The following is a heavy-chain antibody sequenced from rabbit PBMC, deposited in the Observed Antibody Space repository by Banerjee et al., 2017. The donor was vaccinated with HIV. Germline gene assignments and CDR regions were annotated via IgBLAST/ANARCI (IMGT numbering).Heavy chain of an antibody. CDR2: IDTGSDST. CDR1: GFSFSSSYW. J-gene: IGHJ4*01. D-gene: IGHD7-1*01. Sequence: QSLEESGGDLVKPGASLTLTCTASGFSFSSSYWIYWVRQAPGKGLEWIGCIDTGSDSTYYASWAKGRFTISKTSSTAVTLQMTSLTAADTATYFCARGADYAGYGFNLWGPGPWSPS. V-gene: IGHV1S40*01. CDR3: ARGADYAGYGFNL.